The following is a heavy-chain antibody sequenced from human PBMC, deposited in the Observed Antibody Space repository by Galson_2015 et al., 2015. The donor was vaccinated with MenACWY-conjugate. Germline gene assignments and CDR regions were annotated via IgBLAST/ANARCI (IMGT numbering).Heavy chain of an antibody. CDR2: ISFSSSTI. V-gene: IGHV3-48*04. D-gene: IGHD4-23*01. J-gene: IGHJ4*02. Sequence: SLRLSCAASGFTFSSYSMNWVRQAPGKGLEWVSYISFSSSTIYYADSVKGRFTISRDNAKNSLFLQMNSLRAEDTAVYYCARDNGGNEDYWGQGTLVTVSS. CDR3: ARDNGGNEDY. CDR1: GFTFSSYS.